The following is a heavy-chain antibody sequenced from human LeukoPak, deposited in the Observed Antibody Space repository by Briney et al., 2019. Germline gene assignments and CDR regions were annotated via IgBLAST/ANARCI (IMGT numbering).Heavy chain of an antibody. Sequence: PSETLSLTCAVSGGSISSSNWWSWVRPPPGKGLEWIGEIYHSGSINYNPSLKSRVTISVDKSKNQFSLKLSSVTAADTAVYYCARANWNDVGYFDYWGQGTLVTVSS. CDR3: ARANWNDVGYFDY. CDR1: GGSISSSNW. CDR2: IYHSGSI. D-gene: IGHD1-1*01. J-gene: IGHJ4*02. V-gene: IGHV4-4*02.